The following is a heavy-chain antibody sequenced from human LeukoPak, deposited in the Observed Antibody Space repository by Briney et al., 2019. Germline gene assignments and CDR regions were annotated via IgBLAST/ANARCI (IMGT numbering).Heavy chain of an antibody. J-gene: IGHJ4*02. CDR3: ARGWAYGKAFDY. V-gene: IGHV4-4*07. Sequence: SETLSLTCTVSGGSISSYYWSWIRQPAGKGLEWIGRIYTSGSTNYNPSLKSRVTISVDTSKNQFSLKLSSVTAADTAVYYCARGWAYGKAFDYWAREPRSPSPQ. CDR2: IYTSGST. CDR1: GGSISSYY. D-gene: IGHD4-17*01.